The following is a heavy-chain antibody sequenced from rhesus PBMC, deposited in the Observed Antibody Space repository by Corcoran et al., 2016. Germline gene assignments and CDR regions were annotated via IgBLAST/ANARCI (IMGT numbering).Heavy chain of an antibody. V-gene: IGHV4S5*01. CDR1: GGSISGYY. D-gene: IGHD1-26*01. Sequence: QVQLEESGPGLVKPSETLSLTCAVSGGSISGYYWNWIRQPPGKGLEWIGYLGGSRWNTAYTPSLTSRVTISTDTSQNQLFLRLSSVTAADPAVYYCARGLIGRGLGYWGQGVLVTVSS. CDR2: LGGSRWNT. J-gene: IGHJ4*01. CDR3: ARGLIGRGLGY.